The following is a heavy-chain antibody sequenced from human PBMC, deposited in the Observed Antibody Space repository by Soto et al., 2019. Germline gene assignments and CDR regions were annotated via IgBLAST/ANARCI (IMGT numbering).Heavy chain of an antibody. CDR2: TYYRSKWYI. CDR3: ARETQTVKRYNDMDV. V-gene: IGHV6-1*01. Sequence: SQTLSLTCGISGDSVSSNSAAWNWIRQSPARGLEWLGRTYYRSKWYIDYAVSVKSRITINPDTSKNQFSLQLNSVTPEDTAVYYCARETQTVKRYNDMDVWAHGTTVTVSS. J-gene: IGHJ6*02. CDR1: GDSVSSNSAA.